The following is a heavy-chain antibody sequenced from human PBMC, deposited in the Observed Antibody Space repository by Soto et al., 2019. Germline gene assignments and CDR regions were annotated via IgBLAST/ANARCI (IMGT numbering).Heavy chain of an antibody. J-gene: IGHJ4*02. D-gene: IGHD6-19*01. V-gene: IGHV3-23*01. CDR1: GFTFSSYA. CDR3: AKDRGRIAVAYLDY. Sequence: EVQLLESGGGLVQPGGSLRLSCAASGFTFSSYAMSWVRQAPGKGLEWVSAISGSGGSTYYADSVKGRFTISRDNSKHALYLQMNSLRAEDTAVYYCAKDRGRIAVAYLDYWGQGTLVTVSS. CDR2: ISGSGGST.